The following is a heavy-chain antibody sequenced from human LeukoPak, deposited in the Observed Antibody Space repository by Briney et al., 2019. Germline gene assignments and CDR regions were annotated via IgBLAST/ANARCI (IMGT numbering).Heavy chain of an antibody. CDR1: GFVFSDYA. V-gene: IGHV3-23*01. J-gene: IGHJ4*02. Sequence: GGSLRLSCAASGFVFSDYAMTWVRQAPGKGLEWVSGISASGGRTYNADAVKGRFTISRDNSKNTVYLQMNSLRDEDTAVYYCAKDWIYDAGSYLGDKYFDYWGQGALVTVSS. D-gene: IGHD3-10*01. CDR2: ISASGGRT. CDR3: AKDWIYDAGSYLGDKYFDY.